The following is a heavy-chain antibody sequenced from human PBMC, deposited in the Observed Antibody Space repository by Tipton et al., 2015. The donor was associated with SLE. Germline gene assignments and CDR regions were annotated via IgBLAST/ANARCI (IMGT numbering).Heavy chain of an antibody. CDR2: IYYSGTT. Sequence: TLSLTCTVSGGSISSHYWSWIRQPPGRGLEWIGYIYYSGTTNYNPSLKSRVTISVGTPKNQFSLKLTSVTAADTAVYYCARVGLLGPDAFDIWGQGTMVTVSS. D-gene: IGHD1-26*01. J-gene: IGHJ3*02. CDR3: ARVGLLGPDAFDI. CDR1: GGSISSHY. V-gene: IGHV4-59*08.